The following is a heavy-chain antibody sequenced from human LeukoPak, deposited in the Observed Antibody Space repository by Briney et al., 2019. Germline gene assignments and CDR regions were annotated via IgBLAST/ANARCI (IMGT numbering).Heavy chain of an antibody. D-gene: IGHD4-17*01. CDR1: GGSISSGNYY. CDR3: ARLGGAEYAFDI. V-gene: IGHV4-30-4*01. J-gene: IGHJ3*02. CDR2: IYYSGST. Sequence: PSETLSLTCTVSGGSISSGNYYWSWIRQPPGKGLEWIGYIYYSGSTYYKPSLKSRVTISVDTSKNQFSLKLSSVTAADTAVYYCARLGGAEYAFDIWGQGTMVTVSS.